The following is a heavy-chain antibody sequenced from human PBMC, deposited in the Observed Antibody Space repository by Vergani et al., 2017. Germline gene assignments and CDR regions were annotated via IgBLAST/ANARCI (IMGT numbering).Heavy chain of an antibody. Sequence: QVQLVQSGAEVKKPGASVKVSCKASGYTFTGYYMHWVRQAPGQGLEWMGWINPNSGGTNYAQKFQGWVTMTRDTSISTAYMELSRLRSDDTAVYYCARGLTGLHTTRTTGNHPGHDAFDIWGQGTMVTVSS. CDR3: ARGLTGLHTTRTTGNHPGHDAFDI. V-gene: IGHV1-2*04. J-gene: IGHJ3*02. CDR1: GYTFTGYY. D-gene: IGHD1-1*01. CDR2: INPNSGGT.